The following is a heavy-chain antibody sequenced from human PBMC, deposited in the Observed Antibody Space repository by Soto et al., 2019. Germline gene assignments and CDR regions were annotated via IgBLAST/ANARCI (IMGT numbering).Heavy chain of an antibody. CDR2: VSASGRDT. CDR3: AKGKTTGWYYFDF. J-gene: IGHJ4*02. CDR1: GFTFDNYA. V-gene: IGHV3-23*01. D-gene: IGHD6-19*01. Sequence: GGSLRLSCAASGFTFDNYAMSWVRQAPGKGLEWVAGVSASGRDTYYADSVKDRFTISRDSSKDTLYLQMNSLRAQDTATYYCAKGKTTGWYYFDFWGQGTLVTVSS.